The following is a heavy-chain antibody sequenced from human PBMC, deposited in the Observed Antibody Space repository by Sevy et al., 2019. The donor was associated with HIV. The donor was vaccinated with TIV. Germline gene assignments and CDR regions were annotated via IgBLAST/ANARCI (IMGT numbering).Heavy chain of an antibody. CDR2: ISNGGSPT. D-gene: IGHD3-16*01. J-gene: IGHJ5*02. CDR3: ARVDGHYDKGLDP. Sequence: GGSLRLSCVASGFTFSNYEMNWVRQAPGKGLEWISYISNGGSPTYYADSVKGRFTISRDNAKNSLYLQMNSLRVEDTALYYCARVDGHYDKGLDPWGQGTLVTVSS. V-gene: IGHV3-48*03. CDR1: GFTFSNYE.